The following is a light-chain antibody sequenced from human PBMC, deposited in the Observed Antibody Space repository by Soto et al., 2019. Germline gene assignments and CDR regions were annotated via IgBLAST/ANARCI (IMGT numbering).Light chain of an antibody. CDR3: QQRTDWPPSLT. CDR2: DAS. J-gene: IGKJ4*01. V-gene: IGKV3-11*01. CDR1: QSVGSF. Sequence: EIVLTQSPAALSLSPGERATLSCRASQSVGSFLAWYQQKPGQAPRLLIYDASNRATGIPARFTGSGSGTDFTLTISSPEPEDFAVYYCQQRTDWPPSLTFGGGTKVEI.